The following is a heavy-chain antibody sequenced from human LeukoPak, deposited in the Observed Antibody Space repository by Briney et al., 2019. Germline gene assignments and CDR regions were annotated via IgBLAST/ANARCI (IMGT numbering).Heavy chain of an antibody. V-gene: IGHV3-21*01. CDR2: ISSSSSYI. CDR3: ARFAAGGSYYYYMDV. J-gene: IGHJ6*03. Sequence: GGSLRLSCAASGFTFSSYSMNWVRQAPGKGLEWVSSISSSSSYIYYAESVKGRFTISRDNAKNSLYLQMNSLRADDTAVYYCARFAAGGSYYYYMDVWGKGTTVTVSS. D-gene: IGHD6-25*01. CDR1: GFTFSSYS.